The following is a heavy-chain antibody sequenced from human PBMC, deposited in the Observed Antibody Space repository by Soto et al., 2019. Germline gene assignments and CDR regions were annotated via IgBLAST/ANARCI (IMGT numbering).Heavy chain of an antibody. J-gene: IGHJ6*02. D-gene: IGHD2-2*01. CDR3: ARLSCSSTSCYEGGYYYYYGMDV. CDR2: IYYSGST. V-gene: IGHV4-39*01. Sequence: SETHSLTSTVSGGNIGSSSYYWGWIRQPPGKGLEWIGSIYYSGSTYYNPSLKSRVTISVDTSKNQFSLKLSSVTAADTAVYYCARLSCSSTSCYEGGYYYYYGMDVWGQGTTVTAP. CDR1: GGNIGSSSYY.